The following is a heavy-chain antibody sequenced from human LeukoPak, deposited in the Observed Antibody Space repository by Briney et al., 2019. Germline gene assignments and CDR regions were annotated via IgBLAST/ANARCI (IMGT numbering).Heavy chain of an antibody. CDR3: ARELTPYCSSTSCPKAHYFGY. CDR2: INPSGGST. D-gene: IGHD2-2*01. V-gene: IGHV1-46*01. J-gene: IGHJ4*02. Sequence: ASVKVSCKASGYTFTSYYMHWVRQAPGQGLEWMGIINPSGGSTSYAQKFQGRVTMTRDMSTSTVYMELSSLRSEDTAVYYCARELTPYCSSTSCPKAHYFGYWGQGTLVTVSS. CDR1: GYTFTSYY.